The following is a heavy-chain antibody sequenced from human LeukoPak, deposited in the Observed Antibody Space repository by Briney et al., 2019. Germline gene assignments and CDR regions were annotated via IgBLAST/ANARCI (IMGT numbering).Heavy chain of an antibody. V-gene: IGHV3-30*01. Sequence: GGSLRLSCAASGFTFNSFAMHWVRQAPGKGLEWVAAMSYDGTNEYYAHSVKGRFTISRDNSKSTLYLQMNSLGAEDTAVYDCARAHCSSTDCPPDYWGQGTPVTVYS. D-gene: IGHD2-2*01. CDR2: MSYDGTNE. J-gene: IGHJ4*02. CDR1: GFTFNSFA. CDR3: ARAHCSSTDCPPDY.